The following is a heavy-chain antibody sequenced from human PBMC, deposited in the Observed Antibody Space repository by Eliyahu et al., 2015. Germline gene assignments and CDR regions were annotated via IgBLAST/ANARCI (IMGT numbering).Heavy chain of an antibody. V-gene: IGHV3-23*04. D-gene: IGHD6-19*01. Sequence: EVQLVESGGGLVQPGGSLRLSCAASGFXXXSXAMSXVRQAPGKGLEGVSAISGSGGSTYYADSVKGRFTISRDNSKNTLYLQMNSLRAEDTAVYYCAKAPSIAVAGDFDYWGQGTLVTVSS. CDR1: GFXXXSXA. CDR2: ISGSGGST. J-gene: IGHJ4*02. CDR3: AKAPSIAVAGDFDY.